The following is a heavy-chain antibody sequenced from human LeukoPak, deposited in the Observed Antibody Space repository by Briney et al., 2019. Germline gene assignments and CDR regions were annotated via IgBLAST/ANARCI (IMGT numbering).Heavy chain of an antibody. Sequence: SQTLSLTCAISGDSVSSNSAAWNWIRQSPSRGLEWLGRTYCRSKWYNDYAVSVKSRITINPDTSKNQFSLQLNSVTPEDTAVYYCARDLDSSGSRRVMMVNWFDPWGQGTLVTVSS. CDR3: ARDLDSSGSRRVMMVNWFDP. V-gene: IGHV6-1*01. D-gene: IGHD6-19*01. CDR1: GDSVSSNSAA. J-gene: IGHJ5*02. CDR2: TYCRSKWYN.